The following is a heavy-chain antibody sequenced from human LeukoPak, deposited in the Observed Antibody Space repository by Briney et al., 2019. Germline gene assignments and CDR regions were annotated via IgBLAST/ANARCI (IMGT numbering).Heavy chain of an antibody. J-gene: IGHJ3*02. V-gene: IGHV3-21*01. Sequence: GGSLRLSCAASGFTFSSYSMNWVRQAPGKGLEWVSSISSSSYIYYADSVKGRFTISRDNAKNSLYLQMNSLRAEDTAVYYCASGRGSTGAFDIWGQGTMVTVSS. CDR1: GFTFSSYS. D-gene: IGHD2-15*01. CDR3: ASGRGSTGAFDI. CDR2: ISSSSYI.